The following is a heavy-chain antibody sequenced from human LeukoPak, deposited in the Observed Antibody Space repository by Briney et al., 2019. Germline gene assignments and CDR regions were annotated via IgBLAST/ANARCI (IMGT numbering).Heavy chain of an antibody. V-gene: IGHV4-39*01. CDR1: GGSISTIPLY. CDR3: ARPHFYGSGVDP. D-gene: IGHD3-10*01. CDR2: IFDTGST. Sequence: SETLSLTCTVSGGSISTIPLYWRWIRQPPGKGLEWIGSIFDTGSTYDNPSLKSRVTISVDTSRNQFSLKLTSVTAADTAVYYCARPHFYGSGVDPWGQGTLVTVSS. J-gene: IGHJ5*02.